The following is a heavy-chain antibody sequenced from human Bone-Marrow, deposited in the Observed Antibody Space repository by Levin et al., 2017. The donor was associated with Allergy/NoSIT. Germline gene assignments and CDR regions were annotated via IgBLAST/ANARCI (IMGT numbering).Heavy chain of an antibody. Sequence: KISCKASGDTFSSYAISWVRQAPGQGLEWMGGIIPIFGTTHYAQKFQGRVTISADKLLTTAYMELTSLRSEDTAVYYCASGPGYCSGGVCYRGLNRHFYYYLDVWGIGTAVTVSS. CDR1: GDTFSSYA. V-gene: IGHV1-69*06. CDR2: IIPIFGTT. D-gene: IGHD2-8*02. CDR3: ASGPGYCSGGVCYRGLNRHFYYYLDV. J-gene: IGHJ6*03.